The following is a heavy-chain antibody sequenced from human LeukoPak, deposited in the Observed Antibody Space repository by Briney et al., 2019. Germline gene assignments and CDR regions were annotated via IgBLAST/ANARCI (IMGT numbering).Heavy chain of an antibody. CDR3: ARNPIVVVTAGIDY. CDR1: GGSISSSSYY. V-gene: IGHV4-39*01. Sequence: SETLSLTCTVSGGSISSSSYYWGWIRRPPGKGLEWIGSIYYSGSTYYNPSLKSRVTISVDTSKNQFSLKLSSVTAADTAVYYCARNPIVVVTAGIDYWGQGTLVTVSS. J-gene: IGHJ4*02. CDR2: IYYSGST. D-gene: IGHD2-21*02.